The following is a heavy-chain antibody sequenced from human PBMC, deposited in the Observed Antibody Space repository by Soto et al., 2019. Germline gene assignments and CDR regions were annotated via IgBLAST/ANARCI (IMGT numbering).Heavy chain of an antibody. CDR1: GYSFASYW. J-gene: IGHJ4*02. D-gene: IGHD5-12*01. Sequence: GESLKISCKGSGYSFASYWIGWVRQMPGKGLEWMGIIYPGDSDTRYSPSFQGQVTISADKSIGTAYLQWSSLKASDAAMYYCAIRGESGYKYIDYWGPGTQVTV. CDR3: AIRGESGYKYIDY. CDR2: IYPGDSDT. V-gene: IGHV5-51*01.